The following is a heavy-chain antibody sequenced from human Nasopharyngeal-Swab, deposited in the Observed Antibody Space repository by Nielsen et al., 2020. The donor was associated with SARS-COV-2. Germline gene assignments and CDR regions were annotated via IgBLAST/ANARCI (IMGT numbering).Heavy chain of an antibody. J-gene: IGHJ4*02. D-gene: IGHD6-19*01. CDR1: GFTFSGYW. CDR3: ARDHGWFDF. Sequence: GGSLRLSCAASGFTFSGYWMSWVRQVPGKGLEWVANIKQDASEMYYVDSVKGRFTISRDNAKNSLYLQMNSLRAEDTAVYYCARDHGWFDFWGQGILVTVSS. V-gene: IGHV3-7*01. CDR2: IKQDASEM.